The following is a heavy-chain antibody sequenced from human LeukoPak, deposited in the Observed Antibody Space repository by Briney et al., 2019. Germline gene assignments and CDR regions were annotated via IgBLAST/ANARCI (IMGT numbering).Heavy chain of an antibody. D-gene: IGHD2-15*01. CDR3: AREAMNCSGGSCSDY. Sequence: ASVKVSCTASGGTFSSYAISWVRQAPGQGLEWMGGIIPIFGTANYAQKFQGRVTITADESTSTAYMELSSLRSEDTAVYYCAREAMNCSGGSCSDYWGQGTLVTVSS. CDR2: IIPIFGTA. J-gene: IGHJ4*02. V-gene: IGHV1-69*13. CDR1: GGTFSSYA.